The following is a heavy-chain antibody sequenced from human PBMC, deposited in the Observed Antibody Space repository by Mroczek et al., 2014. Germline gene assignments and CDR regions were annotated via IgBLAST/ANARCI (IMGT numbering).Heavy chain of an antibody. CDR2: INGDGRDT. V-gene: IGHV3-74*01. Sequence: EVQLLETGGGLVHPGGSLRLSCAGSGFAFNRYWMHWVRQAPGKGLVWVSRINGDGRDTIYADSVKGRFTISRDNAKNTLYLQVNSLRAEDTAVYYCARDTSIVGANNFFDYWGQGTLVTVSS. J-gene: IGHJ4*02. CDR1: GFAFNRYW. CDR3: ARDTSIVGANNFFDY. D-gene: IGHD1-26*01.